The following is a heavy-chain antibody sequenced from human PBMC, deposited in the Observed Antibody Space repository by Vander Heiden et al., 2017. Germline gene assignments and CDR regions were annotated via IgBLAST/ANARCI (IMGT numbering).Heavy chain of an antibody. CDR2: RSYDGSNK. CDR3: ARDWYQRGLQLWQNVGY. D-gene: IGHD5-18*01. CDR1: GFTFSSYA. J-gene: IGHJ4*02. Sequence: QVPLVESGGGVVQPGRSLRLSCAASGFTFSSYAGAGVRQAPGKGLEWVAVRSYDGSNKYYADSVKGRFTISRDNSKNTLYLQMNSLRAEDTAVYYCARDWYQRGLQLWQNVGYWGQGTLVTVSS. V-gene: IGHV3-30*04.